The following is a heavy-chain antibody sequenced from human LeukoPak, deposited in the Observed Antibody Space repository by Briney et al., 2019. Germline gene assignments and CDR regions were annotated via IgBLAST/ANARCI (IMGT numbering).Heavy chain of an antibody. D-gene: IGHD6-6*01. Sequence: HGESLKISCKGSGYSFTSYWIGWVRQMPGKGLEWMGIIYPGDSDTRYSPSFQGQVTISADKSISTAYLQWSSLKASDTAMYYCARIPEVSSLSNYYYYYMDVWRKGTTVTVSS. CDR1: GYSFTSYW. CDR3: ARIPEVSSLSNYYYYYMDV. J-gene: IGHJ6*03. V-gene: IGHV5-51*01. CDR2: IYPGDSDT.